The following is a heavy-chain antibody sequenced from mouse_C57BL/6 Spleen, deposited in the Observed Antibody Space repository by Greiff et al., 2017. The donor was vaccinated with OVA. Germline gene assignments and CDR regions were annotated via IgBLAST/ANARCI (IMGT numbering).Heavy chain of an antibody. CDR2: IYPGSGNT. CDR3: ARWEGSSYWYFDV. V-gene: IGHV1-76*01. J-gene: IGHJ1*03. CDR1: GYTFTDYY. D-gene: IGHD1-1*01. Sequence: LVESGAELVRPGASVKLSCKASGYTFTDYYINWVKQRPGQGLEWIARIYPGSGNTYYNEKFKGKATLTAEKSSSTAYMQLSSLTSEDSAVYFCARWEGSSYWYFDVWGTGTTVTVSS.